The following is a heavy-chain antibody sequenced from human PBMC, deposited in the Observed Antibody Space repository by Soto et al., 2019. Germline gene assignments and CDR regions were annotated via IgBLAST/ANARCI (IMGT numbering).Heavy chain of an antibody. Sequence: ETLSLTCTVSGGSISSYYWSWIRQPPGKGLEWIGYIYYSGSTNYNPSLKSRVTISVDTSKNQFSLKLSSVTAADTAVYYCASFGYSSSSGSDYWGQGTLVTVSS. J-gene: IGHJ4*02. CDR3: ASFGYSSSSGSDY. V-gene: IGHV4-59*01. CDR2: IYYSGST. CDR1: GGSISSYY. D-gene: IGHD6-6*01.